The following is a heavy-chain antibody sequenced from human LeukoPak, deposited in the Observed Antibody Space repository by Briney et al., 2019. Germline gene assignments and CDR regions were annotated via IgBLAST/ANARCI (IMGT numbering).Heavy chain of an antibody. CDR2: IYPGDSDT. CDR1: GYSFTSYW. V-gene: IGHV5-51*01. D-gene: IGHD1-26*01. Sequence: PGESLKISCKGSGYSFTSYWIGWVRQMPGKGLEWMGIIYPGDSDTRYSPSFQGQVTISADKSISTAYLQWSSLKASDTAMYYCARRAEWELNLYYFDYWGQGTLVTVSS. CDR3: ARRAEWELNLYYFDY. J-gene: IGHJ4*02.